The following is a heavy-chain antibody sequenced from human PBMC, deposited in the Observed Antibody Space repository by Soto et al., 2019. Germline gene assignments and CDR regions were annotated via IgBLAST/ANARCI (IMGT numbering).Heavy chain of an antibody. J-gene: IGHJ4*02. V-gene: IGHV3-74*01. CDR2: VNLDGSRP. CDR3: ARANGYLNSHLDS. D-gene: IGHD5-18*01. CDR1: GFTFSGFW. Sequence: EVQLVESGGGFVQPGGSLRLSCAASGFTFSGFWMYWVRQAPGKGLVWVSRVNLDGSRPTFADSVKGRFTISRDNAKNTLSLQMNSLGAEDTAVYFCARANGYLNSHLDSWGQGTLVTVSS.